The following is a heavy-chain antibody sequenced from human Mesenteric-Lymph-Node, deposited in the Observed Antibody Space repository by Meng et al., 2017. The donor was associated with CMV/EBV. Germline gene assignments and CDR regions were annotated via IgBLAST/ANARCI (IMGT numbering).Heavy chain of an antibody. CDR3: ARHRSFENDAFDI. CDR2: IYPGDSDT. V-gene: IGHV5-51*01. CDR1: GYSFTSYW. D-gene: IGHD3-9*01. Sequence: GESLKISCKGSGYSFTSYWIGWVRQMSGKGLEWMGIIYPGDSDTRYSPSFQGQVTISADKSISTAYLQWSSLKASDTAMYYCARHRSFENDAFDIWGQGTMVTVSS. J-gene: IGHJ3*02.